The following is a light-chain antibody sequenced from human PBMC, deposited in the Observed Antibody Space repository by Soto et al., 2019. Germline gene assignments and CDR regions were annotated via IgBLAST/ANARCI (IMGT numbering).Light chain of an antibody. CDR1: SSDVGSYNR. CDR3: SSYTSSSTYV. CDR2: EVS. J-gene: IGLJ1*01. Sequence: QSALTQPPSVSGSPGQSVAISCTGTSSDVGSYNRVSWYQQPPGTAPKVMLYEVSNLPSGVPDRFSGSKSGNTPSLTISGLQAEDEADYYCSSYTSSSTYVCGTGTKVTVL. V-gene: IGLV2-18*02.